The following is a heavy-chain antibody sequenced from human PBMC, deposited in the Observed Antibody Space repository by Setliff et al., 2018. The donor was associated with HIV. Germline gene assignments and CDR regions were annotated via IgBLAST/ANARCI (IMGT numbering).Heavy chain of an antibody. Sequence: PSETLSLTCTVSGGSISTSYWNWIRQPPGKGLEWIAYIYISGTTNYNPSLKSRVTISLDTSKNQFSLKLSSVTAADTAVYYCVGEGGYSSGWYRTYYFDYWGQGTLVTVSS. CDR1: GGSISTSY. J-gene: IGHJ4*02. D-gene: IGHD6-19*01. CDR2: IYISGTT. CDR3: VGEGGYSSGWYRTYYFDY. V-gene: IGHV4-4*09.